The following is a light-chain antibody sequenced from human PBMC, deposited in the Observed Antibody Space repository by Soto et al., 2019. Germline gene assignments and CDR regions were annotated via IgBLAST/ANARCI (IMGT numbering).Light chain of an antibody. CDR3: ISFTSSSTLYV. Sequence: QSVLTQPASVSGSPGQSITISCTVTSSDVGGYNYVSWYQQHPGKAPKLMIYEVSNRPSRVSNRFSGSKSGNTASLTIFGLQAEDEADYYCISFTSSSTLYVFGTGTKVTVL. J-gene: IGLJ1*01. V-gene: IGLV2-14*01. CDR2: EVS. CDR1: SSDVGGYNY.